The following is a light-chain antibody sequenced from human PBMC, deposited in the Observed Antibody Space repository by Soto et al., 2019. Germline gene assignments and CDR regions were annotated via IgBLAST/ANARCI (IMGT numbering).Light chain of an antibody. J-gene: IGLJ1*01. CDR2: GNS. CDR3: QSSDSSLNV. CDR1: SSNIGAGYD. V-gene: IGLV1-40*01. Sequence: QSVLTQPPSVSGAPGQRVTISCPGSSSNIGAGYDVHWYQQLPGTAPKLLIYGNSNRPSGVPDRFSGSKSGTSASLAITGLQAEDEADYYCQSSDSSLNVFGTGTKVTVL.